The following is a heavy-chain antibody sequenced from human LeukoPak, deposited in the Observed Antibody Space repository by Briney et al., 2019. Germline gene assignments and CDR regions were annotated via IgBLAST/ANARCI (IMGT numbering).Heavy chain of an antibody. CDR1: GFTLSNAW. CDR2: IKSKTDGGTT. J-gene: IGHJ4*02. D-gene: IGHD1-26*01. Sequence: GGSLRLSCAASGFTLSNAWMSWVRQAPGKGLEWVGRIKSKTDGGTTDYAAPVKGRFTISRDDSKNTLYLQMNSLKTEDTAVYYCTTEMYVGGSYYFDYWGQGTLVTVSS. CDR3: TTEMYVGGSYYFDY. V-gene: IGHV3-15*01.